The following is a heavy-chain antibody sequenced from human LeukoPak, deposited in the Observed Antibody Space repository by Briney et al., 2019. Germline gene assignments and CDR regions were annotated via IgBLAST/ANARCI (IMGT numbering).Heavy chain of an antibody. Sequence: PGGSLRLSCAASGFTFSSHWMNWVRQAPGKGLKWVSHINVDGSDTDYADSVKGRFTISRDNARNTLYLQMNSLRAEDTAVYYCVRDGSGPPPFGLWGQGNLVTVSS. J-gene: IGHJ4*02. CDR1: GFTFSSHW. V-gene: IGHV3-74*01. CDR2: INVDGSDT. D-gene: IGHD3-16*01. CDR3: VRDGSGPPPFGL.